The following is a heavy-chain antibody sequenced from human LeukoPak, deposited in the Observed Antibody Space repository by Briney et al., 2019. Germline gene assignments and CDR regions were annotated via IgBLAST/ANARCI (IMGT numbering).Heavy chain of an antibody. J-gene: IGHJ4*02. D-gene: IGHD3-22*01. CDR2: IYYGGST. V-gene: IGHV4-59*01. Sequence: SETLSLTRTVSGGSISSYYWSWIREPPGKGLEWIGYIYYGGSTDYNPSLKSRVTISKDTSKTQFSLRLSSVTAADTAVYYCARARLDSSGRFDYWGQGTLVTVSS. CDR1: GGSISSYY. CDR3: ARARLDSSGRFDY.